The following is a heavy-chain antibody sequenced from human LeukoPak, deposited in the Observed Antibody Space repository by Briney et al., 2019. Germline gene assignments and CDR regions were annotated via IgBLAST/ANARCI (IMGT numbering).Heavy chain of an antibody. J-gene: IGHJ3*02. Sequence: GGSLRLSCAASGFTFSSYEMNWVRQAPGKGLEWVSYISSSGSTKYYAASVKGRFNIYRDKAKNSLYLQMNSLRAEDTAVYYCAKESGSSDAFDIWGQGTMVTVSS. CDR2: ISSSGSTK. CDR1: GFTFSSYE. CDR3: AKESGSSDAFDI. V-gene: IGHV3-48*03. D-gene: IGHD1-26*01.